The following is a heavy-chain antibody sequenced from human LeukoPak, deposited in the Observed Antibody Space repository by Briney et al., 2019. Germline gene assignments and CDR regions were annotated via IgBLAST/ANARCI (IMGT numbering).Heavy chain of an antibody. J-gene: IGHJ6*02. CDR3: AAFRTTVATGYYYYGMDV. Sequence: ASVKVSCKVSGYTLTELSMHWVRQAPGKGLEWMGGFDPEDGETIYAQKFQGRVTMTEDTSTDTAYMELSSLRSEDTAVYYCAAFRTTVATGYYYYGMDVWGQGTTVTVSS. CDR2: FDPEDGET. D-gene: IGHD5-12*01. CDR1: GYTLTELS. V-gene: IGHV1-24*01.